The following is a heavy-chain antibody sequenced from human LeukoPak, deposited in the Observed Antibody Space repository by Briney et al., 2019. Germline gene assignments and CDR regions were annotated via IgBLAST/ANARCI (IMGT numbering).Heavy chain of an antibody. J-gene: IGHJ4*02. Sequence: ASVKVSCKASGYTFTSYGISWVRQPPGQGLEWMGWISAYNGNTNYAQKLQGRVTMTTDTSTSTAYMELRSLRSDDTAVYYCARDLGWRDSSGSSDYWGQGTLVTVSS. CDR1: GYTFTSYG. CDR2: ISAYNGNT. D-gene: IGHD3-22*01. V-gene: IGHV1-18*01. CDR3: ARDLGWRDSSGSSDY.